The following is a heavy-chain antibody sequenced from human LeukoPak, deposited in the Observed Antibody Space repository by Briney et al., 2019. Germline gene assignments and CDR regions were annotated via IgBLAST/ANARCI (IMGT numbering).Heavy chain of an antibody. CDR2: VSQWNT. V-gene: IGHV4-4*07. CDR3: ARQGSDNFFDS. D-gene: IGHD2-21*01. Sequence: SETLSLTCTLSNDYIKDYYWSWIRQPAGKGLEWIGRVSQWNTNYNPSLMSRVTMSVQASKNQFSLKLYSATAADTAVYYCARQGSDNFFDSWGLGILVTVSS. J-gene: IGHJ4*02. CDR1: NDYIKDYY.